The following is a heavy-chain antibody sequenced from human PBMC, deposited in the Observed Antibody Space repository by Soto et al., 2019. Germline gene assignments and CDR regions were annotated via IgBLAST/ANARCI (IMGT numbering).Heavy chain of an antibody. CDR2: IYYSGST. CDR3: ARHSSQDYGDYQGLSFDY. CDR1: GGSISSYY. Sequence: SETLSLTCTVSGGSISSYYWSWIRQPPGKGLERIGYIYYSGSTNYNPSLKSRVTISVDTSKNQFSLKLSSVTAADTAVYYCARHSSQDYGDYQGLSFDYWGQGVVVTVSS. J-gene: IGHJ4*02. V-gene: IGHV4-59*01. D-gene: IGHD4-17*01.